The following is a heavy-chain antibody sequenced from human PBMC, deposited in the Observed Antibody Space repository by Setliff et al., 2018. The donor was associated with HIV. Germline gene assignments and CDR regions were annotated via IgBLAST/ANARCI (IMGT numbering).Heavy chain of an antibody. D-gene: IGHD1-1*01. V-gene: IGHV4-39*07. CDR2: IYYSGST. J-gene: IGHJ3*02. CDR3: ARTKYDPSDAFDI. CDR1: GGSISGSGYY. Sequence: SETLSLTCTVSGGSISGSGYYWGWIRQPPGKGLEWIGNIYYSGSTYYNPSLKSRVTISEDTSKNQFSLKVSSVTAADTAVYYCARTKYDPSDAFDIWGPGTMVPSPQ.